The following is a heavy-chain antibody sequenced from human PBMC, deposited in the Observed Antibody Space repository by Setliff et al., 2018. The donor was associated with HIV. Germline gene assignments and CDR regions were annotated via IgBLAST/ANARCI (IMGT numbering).Heavy chain of an antibody. V-gene: IGHV1-18*01. Sequence: ASVKVSCKASGYPFNNFGISWVRQAPGQGLEWLAWINVYSGDTNFAQRFQGRVTMTRDASTGTAYMELRNLRSDDTAVYYCATDRTQTGISMVRGRLTDPARYPLDYWGPGTLGTVSS. D-gene: IGHD3-10*01. CDR1: GYPFNNFG. CDR3: ATDRTQTGISMVRGRLTDPARYPLDY. J-gene: IGHJ4*02. CDR2: INVYSGDT.